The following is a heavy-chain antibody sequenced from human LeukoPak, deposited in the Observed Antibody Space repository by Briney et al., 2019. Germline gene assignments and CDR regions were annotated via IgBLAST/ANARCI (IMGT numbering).Heavy chain of an antibody. CDR3: ARAVSYYYGSGDFDY. CDR2: INAGNGST. D-gene: IGHD3-10*01. V-gene: IGHV1-3*01. CDR1: GYTFTSYA. J-gene: IGHJ4*02. Sequence: GASVKVSCKASGYTFTSYAMHWVRQAPGQRLEWMGWINAGNGSTKYSQKFQGRVTITRDTSASTAYMELSSLRSEDTAVYYCARAVSYYYGSGDFDYWGQGTLVTVSS.